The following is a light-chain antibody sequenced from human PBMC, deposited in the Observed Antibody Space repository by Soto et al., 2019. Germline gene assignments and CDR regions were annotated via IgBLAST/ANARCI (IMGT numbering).Light chain of an antibody. CDR1: QYIYSN. CDR3: LQYHNLWA. Sequence: ILITRAPTTPSVSPGESATLSFRDSQYIYSNVAWYQHRPGQAPRLLIYRASTRATGIPARFSGSGSGTEFTLTISSLQSEDFTVYSCLQYHNLWAFGQGTKVDIK. J-gene: IGKJ1*01. V-gene: IGKV3-15*01. CDR2: RAS.